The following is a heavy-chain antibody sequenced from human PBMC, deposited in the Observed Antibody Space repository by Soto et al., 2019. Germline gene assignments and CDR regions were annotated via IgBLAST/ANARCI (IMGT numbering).Heavy chain of an antibody. J-gene: IGHJ6*02. D-gene: IGHD1-26*01. Sequence: GGSLRLSCAASEFTFSSYSLNWVRQAPGKGLEWVSSISSTSSYIYYADSVKGRFTISRDNAKNSLYLQMNSLRAEDTAVYYCARDRWLGANYYYYGMDVWGQGTTVTVSS. V-gene: IGHV3-21*01. CDR2: ISSTSSYI. CDR1: EFTFSSYS. CDR3: ARDRWLGANYYYYGMDV.